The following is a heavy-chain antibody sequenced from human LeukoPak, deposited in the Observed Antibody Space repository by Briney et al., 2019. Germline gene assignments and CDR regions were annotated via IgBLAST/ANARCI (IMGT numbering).Heavy chain of an antibody. D-gene: IGHD4-17*01. J-gene: IGHJ4*02. CDR2: ISGSGGST. CDR1: GFTFSSYA. Sequence: GGSLRLSCAASGFTFSSYAMSWVRQAPGKGLVWVSAISGSGGSTYYADSVKGRFTISRDDSKNTLYLQINSLRAEDTAVYYCAKGTVTISDYWGQGTLVTVSS. V-gene: IGHV3-23*01. CDR3: AKGTVTISDY.